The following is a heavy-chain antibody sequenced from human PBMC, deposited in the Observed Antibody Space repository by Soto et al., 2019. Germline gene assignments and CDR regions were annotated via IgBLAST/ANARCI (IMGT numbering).Heavy chain of an antibody. D-gene: IGHD3-10*01. J-gene: IGHJ6*02. CDR1: EFTFSNYG. V-gene: IGHV3-33*01. Sequence: QVQLVESGGGVVQPGRSLRLSCAASEFTFSNYGMHWVRQAPGKGLEWVAVILNDGSNRYHADSVKDRFTISRDNSKNTLYLQMNSRRAEDTAVYYWARDDEYSGNGMDVWGQGTTVTVS. CDR3: ARDDEYSGNGMDV. CDR2: ILNDGSNR.